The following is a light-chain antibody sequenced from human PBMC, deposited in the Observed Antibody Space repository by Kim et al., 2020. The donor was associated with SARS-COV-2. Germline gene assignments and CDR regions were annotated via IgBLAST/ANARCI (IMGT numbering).Light chain of an antibody. Sequence: VALGQTVRITCQGESHRSYYATWYQQKPGQAPILVIYGKNNRPSGIPDRFSGSSSGNTASLTITGTQAGDEADYYCNSRATNDNVVFGGGTQLTVL. CDR1: SHRSYY. CDR2: GKN. CDR3: NSRATNDNVV. J-gene: IGLJ2*01. V-gene: IGLV3-19*01.